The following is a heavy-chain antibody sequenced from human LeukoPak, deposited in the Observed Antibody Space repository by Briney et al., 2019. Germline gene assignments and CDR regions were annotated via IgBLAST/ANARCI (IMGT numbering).Heavy chain of an antibody. CDR3: AKDPTVFNSGDYYLGAFNI. D-gene: IGHD2-21*02. CDR2: ISGGGGKT. CDR1: GFTFSSCA. V-gene: IGHV3-23*01. J-gene: IGHJ3*02. Sequence: QPGGSLRLSCEASGFTFSSCALSWVRQAPGKGLEWVSAISGGGGKTWYADSVKGRFTISRDNSKNTLYLQMNSLRAEDTALYYCAKDPTVFNSGDYYLGAFNIWGQGAMVTVSS.